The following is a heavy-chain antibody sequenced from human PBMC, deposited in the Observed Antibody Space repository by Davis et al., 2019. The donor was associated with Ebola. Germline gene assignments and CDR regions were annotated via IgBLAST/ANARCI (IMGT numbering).Heavy chain of an antibody. CDR3: ARDQGGLDY. J-gene: IGHJ4*02. CDR2: INPSGST. CDR1: GYTFTSYY. V-gene: IGHV1-2*02. D-gene: IGHD3-16*01. Sequence: AASVKVSCKASGYTFTSYYMHWVRQAPGQGLEWMGIINPSGSTYYAQKFQGRVTMTRDTSITSLYMELSGLTSDDTALYYCARDQGGLDYWGQGTLVTVSS.